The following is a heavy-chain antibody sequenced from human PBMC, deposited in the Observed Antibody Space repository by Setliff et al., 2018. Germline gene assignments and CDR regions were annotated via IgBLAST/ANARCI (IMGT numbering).Heavy chain of an antibody. V-gene: IGHV3-33*08. CDR1: GFTFSPYR. CDR2: LWDDGGNK. D-gene: IGHD2-15*01. Sequence: GGSLRLSCAASGFTFSPYRMHWVRQAPGKGLEWVAVLWDDGGNKYHADSVNGRFTISRDNSKNTLYLQMNSLRPEDTAVYYCARTCSGSGCYAGLESWGQGTPVTVSS. J-gene: IGHJ4*02. CDR3: ARTCSGSGCYAGLES.